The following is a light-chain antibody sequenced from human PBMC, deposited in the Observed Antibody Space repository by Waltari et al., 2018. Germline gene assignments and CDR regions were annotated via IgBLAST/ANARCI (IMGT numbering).Light chain of an antibody. V-gene: IGKV3-15*01. CDR1: QGVSSN. CDR3: QQYNDWPPYT. Sequence: EIVKTQSPDTLSVSPGERATLSCRASQGVSSNVAWYQQKPGQSPRLLIYGASTRATGIPGRFSGSRSGTEFTLTISSLQSEDFGVYYCQQYNDWPPYTFGQGTNLEIK. CDR2: GAS. J-gene: IGKJ2*01.